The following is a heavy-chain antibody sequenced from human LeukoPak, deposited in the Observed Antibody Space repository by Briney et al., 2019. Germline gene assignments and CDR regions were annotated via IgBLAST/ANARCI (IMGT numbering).Heavy chain of an antibody. CDR1: GGSISSGGYY. D-gene: IGHD3-16*01. V-gene: IGHV4-61*02. J-gene: IGHJ5*02. CDR3: ARGIMDWFDP. CDR2: IYTSGST. Sequence: SQTLSLTCTVSGGSISSGGYYWSWTRQHPGKGLEWIGRIYTSGSTNYNPSLKSRVTMSVDTSKNQFSLKLSSVTAADTAVYYCARGIMDWFDPWGQGTLVTVSS.